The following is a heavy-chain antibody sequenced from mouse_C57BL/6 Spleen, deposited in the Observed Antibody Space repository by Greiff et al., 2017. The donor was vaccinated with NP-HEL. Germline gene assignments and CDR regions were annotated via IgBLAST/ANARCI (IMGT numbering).Heavy chain of an antibody. Sequence: EVKLQESGPGLVKPSQSLSLTCSVTGYSITSGYYWNWIRQFPGNKLEWMGYISYDGSNKYNPSLKNRISITRDTSKNQFFLKLNSVTTEDTATYYCARGVPEGYFDVWGTGTTVTVSS. CDR3: ARGVPEGYFDV. V-gene: IGHV3-6*01. CDR1: GYSITSGYY. CDR2: ISYDGSN. D-gene: IGHD5-1*01. J-gene: IGHJ1*03.